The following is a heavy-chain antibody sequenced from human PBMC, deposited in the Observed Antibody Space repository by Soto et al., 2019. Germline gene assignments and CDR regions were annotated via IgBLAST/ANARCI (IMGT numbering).Heavy chain of an antibody. CDR3: ASGPLADR. D-gene: IGHD2-15*01. CDR1: GYSFTNYW. Sequence: GESLQISCKGSGYSFTNYWIGWVRQMPGEGLEWMGIIYPGDSDTRYSPSFRGQVTISADKSISTAYLQWSSLKASDSAMYLCASGPLADRWGPGPLVTVSS. CDR2: IYPGDSDT. J-gene: IGHJ5*02. V-gene: IGHV5-51*01.